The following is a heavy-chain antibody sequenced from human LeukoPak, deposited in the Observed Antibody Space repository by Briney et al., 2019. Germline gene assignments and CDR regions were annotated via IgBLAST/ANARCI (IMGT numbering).Heavy chain of an antibody. J-gene: IGHJ5*02. CDR1: GGSISSYY. D-gene: IGHD3-10*01. Sequence: SETLSLTCTVSGGSISSYYWSWIRQPAGKGLEWIGRIYTSGSTNYNPSLKSRVTMSVDTSKNQFSLKLSSVTAADTAVYYCARGSFNYYGSGSSNWFDLWGQGTLVTVSS. V-gene: IGHV4-4*07. CDR3: ARGSFNYYGSGSSNWFDL. CDR2: IYTSGST.